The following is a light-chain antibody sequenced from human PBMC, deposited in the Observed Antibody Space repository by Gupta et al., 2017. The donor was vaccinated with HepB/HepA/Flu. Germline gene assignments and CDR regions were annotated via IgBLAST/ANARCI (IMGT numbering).Light chain of an antibody. CDR3: QQIDIPRT. CDR2: SAS. CDR1: QNINNY. V-gene: IGKV1-39*01. Sequence: DIQLTQSPSSLSASVGDTVTITCRASQNINNYLHWYQQRPGKVPKLLLYSASTLQSGVPSRFSGSGSGTDFTLTITILQPEDFATYYCQQIDIPRTFGQGTKVEI. J-gene: IGKJ1*01.